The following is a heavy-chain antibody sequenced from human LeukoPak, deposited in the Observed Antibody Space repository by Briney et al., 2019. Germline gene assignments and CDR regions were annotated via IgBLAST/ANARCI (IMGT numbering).Heavy chain of an antibody. CDR2: ISWNSGSI. Sequence: PGRSLRLSCAASGFTFDDYAMPWVRQAPGKGLEWVSGISWNSGSIGYADSVKGRFTISRDNAKNSLYLQMNSLRAEDTALYYCAKDIAIAAAGTGVAFDIWGQGTMVTVSS. D-gene: IGHD6-13*01. J-gene: IGHJ3*02. CDR1: GFTFDDYA. V-gene: IGHV3-9*01. CDR3: AKDIAIAAAGTGVAFDI.